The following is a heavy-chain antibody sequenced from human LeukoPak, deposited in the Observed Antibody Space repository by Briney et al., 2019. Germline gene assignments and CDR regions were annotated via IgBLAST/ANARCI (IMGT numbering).Heavy chain of an antibody. CDR3: ARERIAAAGTHYLDY. CDR2: INPSGGST. CDR1: GYTFTSYY. V-gene: IGHV1-46*01. J-gene: IGHJ4*02. D-gene: IGHD6-13*01. Sequence: ASVKVSCKASGYTFTSYYMHWVRQAPGQGLEWMGIINPSGGSTSYAQKFQGRVTMTRDMSTSTVYMELSSLRSEDTAVYYCARERIAAAGTHYLDYWGQGTLVTVSS.